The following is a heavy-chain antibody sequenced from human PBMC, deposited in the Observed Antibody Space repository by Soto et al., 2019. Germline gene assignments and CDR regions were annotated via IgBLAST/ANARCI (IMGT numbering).Heavy chain of an antibody. Sequence: QVQLVQSGAEVTKPGASVKVSCKASGYSFTGYYMHWVRQAPGQGLEWMGWSHPNSGVTNFAQKFQGRVTMTRDTSITTAYMEVSRLRSDDTAVYYCARVERESGFAKDYWGQGTLVTVSS. CDR3: ARVERESGFAKDY. CDR1: GYSFTGYY. V-gene: IGHV1-2*02. J-gene: IGHJ4*02. D-gene: IGHD5-12*01. CDR2: SHPNSGVT.